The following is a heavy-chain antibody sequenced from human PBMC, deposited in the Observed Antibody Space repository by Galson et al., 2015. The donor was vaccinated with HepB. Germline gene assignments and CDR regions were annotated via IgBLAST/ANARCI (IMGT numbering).Heavy chain of an antibody. Sequence: SLRLSCAASGFIFSRHGFHWVHQAPGKGLEWVALIWADGTKQLYGDSVKGRFTISRDNAKNTVYLQMNSLRADDTAVYYCAREAAIAAPAPFDNGGQGALVTVSS. V-gene: IGHV3-33*01. CDR2: IWADGTKQ. D-gene: IGHD2-21*01. CDR1: GFIFSRHG. CDR3: AREAAIAAPAPFDN. J-gene: IGHJ4*02.